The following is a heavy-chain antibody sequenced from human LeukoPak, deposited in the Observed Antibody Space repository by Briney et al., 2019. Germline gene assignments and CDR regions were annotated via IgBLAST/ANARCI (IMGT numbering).Heavy chain of an antibody. Sequence: GGSLRLSCAASGFTFSSYAMSWVRQAPGKGLERVSAISGSGGSTYYADSVKGRFTISRDNSKNTLYLQMNSLRAEDTAVYYCAKCCRVLRYFDWPPDAFDIWGQGTMVTVSS. CDR2: ISGSGGST. V-gene: IGHV3-23*01. CDR1: GFTFSSYA. D-gene: IGHD3-9*01. CDR3: AKCCRVLRYFDWPPDAFDI. J-gene: IGHJ3*02.